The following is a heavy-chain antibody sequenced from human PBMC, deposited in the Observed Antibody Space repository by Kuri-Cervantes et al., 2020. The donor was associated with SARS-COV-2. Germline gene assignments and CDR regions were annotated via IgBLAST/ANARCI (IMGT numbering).Heavy chain of an antibody. Sequence: GGSLRLSCAASGFTFSNYYMSWIRQAPAKGLEWVSSISSSSSYIYYADSVKGRFTISRDNAKNTLYLQMNSLRAEDTAVYYCAKESMVGAWITMIDYWGQGTLVTVSS. V-gene: IGHV3-21*01. CDR2: ISSSSSYI. CDR3: AKESMVGAWITMIDY. J-gene: IGHJ4*02. CDR1: GFTFSNYY. D-gene: IGHD3-10*01.